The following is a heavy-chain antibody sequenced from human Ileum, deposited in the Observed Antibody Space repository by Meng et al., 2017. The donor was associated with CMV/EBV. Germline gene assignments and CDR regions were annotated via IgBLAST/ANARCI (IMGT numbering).Heavy chain of an antibody. V-gene: IGHV3-7*01. D-gene: IGHD4-23*01. CDR1: GFSFNYFW. Sequence: GESLKISCVASGFSFNYFWMTWVRQAPGKGLEWVANINPDGSQKYYLDSVKGRFTISRDNAKNSLYLQMNSLRAEGTAVYYCADPPVGYWGQGTLVTVSS. CDR3: ADPPVGY. J-gene: IGHJ4*02. CDR2: INPDGSQK.